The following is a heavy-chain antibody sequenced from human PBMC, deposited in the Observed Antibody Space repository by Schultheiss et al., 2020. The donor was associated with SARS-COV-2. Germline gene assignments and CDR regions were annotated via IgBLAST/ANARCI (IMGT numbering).Heavy chain of an antibody. CDR1: GFTFSSYA. J-gene: IGHJ4*02. CDR2: ISYDGSNK. V-gene: IGHV3-30*03. CDR3: ARAGTMIVVVKADY. D-gene: IGHD3-22*01. Sequence: GESLKISCAASGFTFSSYAMSWVRQAPGKGLEWVAVISYDGSNKYYADSVKGRFTISRDNSKNTLYLQMNSLRAEDTAVYYCARAGTMIVVVKADYWGQGTLVTVSS.